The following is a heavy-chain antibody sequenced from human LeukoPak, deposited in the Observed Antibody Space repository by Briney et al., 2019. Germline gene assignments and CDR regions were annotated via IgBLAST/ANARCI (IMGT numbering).Heavy chain of an antibody. CDR3: ARDDIFPNWFDP. J-gene: IGHJ5*02. CDR1: GGSFSGYY. V-gene: IGHV4-34*01. Sequence: SETLSLTCAVYGGSFSGYYWSWLRQPPGKGLEWIGEINHSGSTNYNPSLKSRVTISVDTSKNQFSLKLSSVTAADTAVYYCARDDIFPNWFDPWGQGTLVTVSS. CDR2: INHSGST. D-gene: IGHD3-9*01.